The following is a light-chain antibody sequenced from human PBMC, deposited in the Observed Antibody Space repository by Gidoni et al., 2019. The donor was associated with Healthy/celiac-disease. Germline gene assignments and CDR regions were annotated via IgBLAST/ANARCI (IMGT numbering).Light chain of an antibody. CDR3: QTWGTGFWV. V-gene: IGLV4-69*01. CDR2: LNSDGSH. CDR1: RWHSSYA. Sequence: QLVLTQSPSASASLGASVKLTCTLSRWHSSYAIAWHQQQPEKGPRYLMKLNSDGSHSKGDGIPDRFSGSSSGAERYLTISSLQSEDEADYYCQTWGTGFWVFGGGTKLTVL. J-gene: IGLJ3*02.